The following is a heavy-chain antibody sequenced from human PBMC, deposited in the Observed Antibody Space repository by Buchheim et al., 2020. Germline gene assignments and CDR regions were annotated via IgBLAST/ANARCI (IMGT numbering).Heavy chain of an antibody. Sequence: QVQMVQSGAEVKKPGASVKVSCKASGYTFTTYYIHWVRQAPGQGLEWMGIINPSAGSTTYAQKFQGRVNMTRDTPTRPVHMELSSLRSEDTAVYYWARDRGIVGLTNTKTFDYWGQGTL. V-gene: IGHV1-46*01. CDR3: ARDRGIVGLTNTKTFDY. D-gene: IGHD1-26*01. CDR1: GYTFTTYY. CDR2: INPSAGST. J-gene: IGHJ4*02.